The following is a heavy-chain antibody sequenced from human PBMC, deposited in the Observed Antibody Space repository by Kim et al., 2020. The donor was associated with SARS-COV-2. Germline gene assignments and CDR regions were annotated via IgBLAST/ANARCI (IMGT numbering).Heavy chain of an antibody. CDR3: ARGDTAMVRNLDY. V-gene: IGHV4-34*01. D-gene: IGHD5-18*01. J-gene: IGHJ4*02. CDR2: INHSGST. CDR1: GGSFSGYY. Sequence: SETLSLTCAVYGGSFSGYYWSWIRQPPGKGLEWIGEINHSGSTNYNPSLKSRVTISVDTPKNQFSLKLSSVTAADTAVYYCARGDTAMVRNLDYWGQGTLVTVSS.